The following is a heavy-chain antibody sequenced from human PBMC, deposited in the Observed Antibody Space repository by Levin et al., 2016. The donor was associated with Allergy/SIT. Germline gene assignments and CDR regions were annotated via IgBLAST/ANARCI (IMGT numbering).Heavy chain of an antibody. CDR1: GGSISSSNYY. CDR2: IYYSGRT. CDR3: ALDNWNFWGFDP. Sequence: GSLRLSCTVSGGSISSSNYYWGWIRQPPGKGLEWIGSIYYSGRTYYNPSLKSRVTISVDTSKNQFSLKLSSVTAADTAVYYCALDNWNFWGFDPWGQGTLVTVSS. V-gene: IGHV4-39*01. J-gene: IGHJ5*02. D-gene: IGHD1-7*01.